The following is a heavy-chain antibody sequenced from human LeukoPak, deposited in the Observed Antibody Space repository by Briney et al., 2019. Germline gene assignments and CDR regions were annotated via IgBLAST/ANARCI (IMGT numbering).Heavy chain of an antibody. CDR3: GKTTVGYSRGRYPGWPVDY. V-gene: IGHV3-23*01. CDR1: GFTFNSYV. J-gene: IGHJ4*02. Sequence: GGSLTLYCAASGFTFNSYVMFWLRQAPGKGLEWISGIFCSGGSPHYADSVKGRFTISRDNSQEIVYLQLDSLRVEDTALYYCGKTTVGYSRGRYPGWPVDYWGQGALVTVSS. CDR2: IFCSGGSP. D-gene: IGHD5-12*01.